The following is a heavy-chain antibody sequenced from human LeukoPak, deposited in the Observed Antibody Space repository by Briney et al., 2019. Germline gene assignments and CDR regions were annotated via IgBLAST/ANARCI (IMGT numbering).Heavy chain of an antibody. V-gene: IGHV3-15*01. D-gene: IGHD4-17*01. CDR3: TTGYGHSDFDY. Sequence: GGALRLSCASSGFTITNDRMRWVRQARGKGLDWVGLIKSKIYGETIVCGARVKGRFTISTDDSKHTLYLQMNSLKSEDTAVYYCTTGYGHSDFDYWGQGTLVTVSS. CDR1: GFTITNDR. J-gene: IGHJ4*02. CDR2: IKSKIYGETI.